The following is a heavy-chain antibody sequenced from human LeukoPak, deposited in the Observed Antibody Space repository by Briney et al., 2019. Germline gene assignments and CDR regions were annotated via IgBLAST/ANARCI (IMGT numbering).Heavy chain of an antibody. CDR1: GGSFSGYY. V-gene: IGHV4-34*01. J-gene: IGHJ4*02. CDR2: INHSGST. Sequence: SETLSLTCAVYGGSFSGYYWSWIRQPPGKGLEWIGEINHSGSTNYNPSLKSRVTISVDRSKNQFSLKLSSVTAADTAVYYCARRGAYDSSGYHDYWGQGTLVTVSS. D-gene: IGHD3-22*01. CDR3: ARRGAYDSSGYHDY.